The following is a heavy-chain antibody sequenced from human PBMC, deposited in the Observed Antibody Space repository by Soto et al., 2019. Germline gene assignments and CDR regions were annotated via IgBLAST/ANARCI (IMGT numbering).Heavy chain of an antibody. Sequence: SETLSLTCTVSGGSINSAGHSWGWVRQSPGKGLEWIGYSYHSGSSYYNPSLQSRVTISVDRSKAQFYLILNSVTAADTAVYYCARVGPWVPYYYDSSPYTFENWFDPWGQGTLVTVSS. V-gene: IGHV4-30-2*06. J-gene: IGHJ5*02. CDR2: SYHSGSS. CDR3: ARVGPWVPYYYDSSPYTFENWFDP. D-gene: IGHD3-22*01. CDR1: GGSINSAGHS.